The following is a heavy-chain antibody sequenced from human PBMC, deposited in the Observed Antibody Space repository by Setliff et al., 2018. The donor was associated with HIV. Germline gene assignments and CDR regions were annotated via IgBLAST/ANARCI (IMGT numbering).Heavy chain of an antibody. CDR1: GFTFSSYS. J-gene: IGHJ6*03. D-gene: IGHD6-19*01. CDR3: ARLSSGGDYYYYYMDV. CDR2: ISSSSSTI. V-gene: IGHV3-48*01. Sequence: GGSLRLSCAASGFTFSSYSMNWVHQAPGKGLEWVSYISSSSSTIYYADSVKGRFTISRDNAKNSLYLQMNSLRAEDTAVYYCARLSSGGDYYYYYMDVWGKGTTVTVSS.